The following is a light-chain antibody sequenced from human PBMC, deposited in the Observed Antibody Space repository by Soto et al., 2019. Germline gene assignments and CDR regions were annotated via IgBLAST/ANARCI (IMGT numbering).Light chain of an antibody. CDR3: QQSWT. CDR1: QSISTW. V-gene: IGKV1-5*01. Sequence: DIQMTQSPSTLSASLGDRCTITCRANQSISTWLAWYQQKPGKAPKFLLYAASNLESGVPSRFSGSGSGTEFSLTISNLQPDDFATYYCQQSWTFGQGTKVDI. J-gene: IGKJ1*01. CDR2: AAS.